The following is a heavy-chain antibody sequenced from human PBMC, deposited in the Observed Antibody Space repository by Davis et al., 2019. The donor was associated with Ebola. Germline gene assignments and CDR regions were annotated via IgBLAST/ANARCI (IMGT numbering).Heavy chain of an antibody. Sequence: SVKVSCKASGYTFTTYAMSWVRQAPGQGLEWMGGIIPIFGTANYAQKFQGRVTITADESTSTAYMELSSLRSEDTAVYYCAIGGGVDHFDYWGQGTLVTVSS. CDR2: IIPIFGTA. J-gene: IGHJ4*02. V-gene: IGHV1-69*13. D-gene: IGHD3-3*01. CDR1: GYTFTTYA. CDR3: AIGGGVDHFDY.